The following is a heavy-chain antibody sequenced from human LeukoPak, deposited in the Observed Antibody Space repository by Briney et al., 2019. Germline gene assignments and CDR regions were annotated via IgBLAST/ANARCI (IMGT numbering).Heavy chain of an antibody. CDR2: IGTAGDT. CDR1: GFTFSNHA. V-gene: IGHV3-13*01. CDR3: ASKGCTGGNCKHYFDY. J-gene: IGHJ4*02. D-gene: IGHD2-8*02. Sequence: GGSLRLSCATSGFTFSNHAMHWVRQATGKGLEWVSAIGTAGDTFYPGSVKGRFTISRENAKNSLSLQMNSLRAEDTAVYYCASKGCTGGNCKHYFDYWGQGTLVTVAS.